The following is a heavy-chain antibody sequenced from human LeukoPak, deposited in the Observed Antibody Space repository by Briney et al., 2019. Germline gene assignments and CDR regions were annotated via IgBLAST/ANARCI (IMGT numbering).Heavy chain of an antibody. CDR3: ARERERNFAY. CDR1: GYSFTNYG. Sequence: GASVKVSCKASGYSFTNYGISWVRQAPGQGLEWMGWISGYNGDTKFAQSVQDRVTMTIDKSTRTAYMEMKTLRSDDTATYFCARERERNFAYWGQGTLVTVSS. D-gene: IGHD1-26*01. V-gene: IGHV1-18*04. J-gene: IGHJ4*02. CDR2: ISGYNGDT.